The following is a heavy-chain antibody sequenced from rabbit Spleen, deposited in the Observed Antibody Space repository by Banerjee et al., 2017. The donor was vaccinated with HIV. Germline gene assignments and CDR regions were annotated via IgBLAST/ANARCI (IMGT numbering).Heavy chain of an antibody. CDR2: IYVGGSVGT. J-gene: IGHJ4*01. Sequence: QEQLEESGGDLVKPGASLTLTCTASGVSFSGDSYICWVRQAPGKGLEWIGCIYVGGSVGTYYASWAKGRFTISKTSSTTVTLQMTSLTAADTATYFCARDLDGVIGWNFGWWGQGTLVTVS. V-gene: IGHV1S45*01. D-gene: IGHD1-1*01. CDR1: GVSFSGDSY. CDR3: ARDLDGVIGWNFGW.